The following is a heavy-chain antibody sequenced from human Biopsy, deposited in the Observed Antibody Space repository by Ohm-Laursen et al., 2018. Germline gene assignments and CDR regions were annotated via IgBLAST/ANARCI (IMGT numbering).Heavy chain of an antibody. V-gene: IGHV1-46*02. J-gene: IGHJ4*02. Sequence: SVKVSCKASGYAFHTYYMHWVRQAPGQGLEWLGYINPSGRYTRNAQSFQGRVTMTRDTSTSTVYMELSGLTSDDAAVYYCARPRGTATAIADGLDYWGQGTLVTVSS. CDR3: ARPRGTATAIADGLDY. D-gene: IGHD2-21*02. CDR2: INPSGRYT. CDR1: GYAFHTYY.